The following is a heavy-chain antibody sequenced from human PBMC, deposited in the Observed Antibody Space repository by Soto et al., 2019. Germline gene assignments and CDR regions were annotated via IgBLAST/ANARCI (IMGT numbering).Heavy chain of an antibody. J-gene: IGHJ2*01. CDR1: GFTFSSYA. CDR3: ARSPGIAAAARYWYFDL. D-gene: IGHD6-13*01. CDR2: ISYDGSNK. Sequence: QVQLVESGGGVVQPGRSLRLSCAASGFTFSSYAMHWVRQAPGKGLEWVAVISYDGSNKYYADSVKGRFTISRDNSKNPLYLQMNSLRAEDTAVYYCARSPGIAAAARYWYFDLWGRGTLVTVSS. V-gene: IGHV3-30-3*01.